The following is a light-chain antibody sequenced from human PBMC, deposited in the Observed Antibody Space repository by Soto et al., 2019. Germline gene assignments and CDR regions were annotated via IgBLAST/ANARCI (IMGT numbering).Light chain of an antibody. CDR1: QSVSSW. CDR3: QEYKTYA. Sequence: DIQMTQSPSTLSASVGDRVTIICRASQSVSSWLAWYQQKPGKAPKLLIYKASTLESGVPSRFSGSGSGTEFTLTISSLQTDDSATYFCQEYKTYAFGPGTKVDIK. J-gene: IGKJ2*01. V-gene: IGKV1-5*03. CDR2: KAS.